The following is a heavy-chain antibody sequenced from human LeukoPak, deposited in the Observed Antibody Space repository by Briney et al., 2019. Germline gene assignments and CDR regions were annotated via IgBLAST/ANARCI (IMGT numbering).Heavy chain of an antibody. Sequence: ASVTVSCKASGYTFTSYGISGVRQAPGRGLEWMVWISAYNGNTNYAQKLQGRVTMTTDTSTSTAYMELRSLRSDDTAVYYCARDPDESGSDYWGQGTLVTVSS. J-gene: IGHJ4*02. CDR2: ISAYNGNT. CDR3: ARDPDESGSDY. V-gene: IGHV1-18*01. D-gene: IGHD3-3*01. CDR1: GYTFTSYG.